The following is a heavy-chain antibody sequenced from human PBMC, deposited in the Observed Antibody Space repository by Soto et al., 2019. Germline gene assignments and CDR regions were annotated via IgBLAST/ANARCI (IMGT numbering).Heavy chain of an antibody. CDR2: IIPIFGTA. D-gene: IGHD6-13*01. J-gene: IGHJ5*02. Sequence: QVQLVQSGAEVKKPGSSVKVSCKASGGTFSSYAISWVRQAPGQGLEWMGGIIPIFGTANYAQKFQGRVTSTAGESTSTAYMELSSLRSEDTAVYYCAGAWQQLAGFDPWGQGTLVTVSS. V-gene: IGHV1-69*12. CDR3: AGAWQQLAGFDP. CDR1: GGTFSSYA.